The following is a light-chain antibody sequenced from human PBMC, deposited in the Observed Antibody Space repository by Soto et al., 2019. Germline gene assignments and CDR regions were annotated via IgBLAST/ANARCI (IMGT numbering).Light chain of an antibody. J-gene: IGKJ2*01. CDR1: ESITKY. V-gene: IGKV1-39*01. Sequence: DIQITQSPSSLSASIGDTVTITCRASESITKYLNWYQKTPGKAPKLLIYGATSLQSGVPPRFSGSGYGTDFSLTINGLQREDFVTYFCYQSFSTPFAFGQGTKVEI. CDR3: YQSFSTPFA. CDR2: GAT.